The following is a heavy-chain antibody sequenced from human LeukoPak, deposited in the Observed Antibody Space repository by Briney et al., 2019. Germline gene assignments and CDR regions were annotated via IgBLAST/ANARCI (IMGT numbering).Heavy chain of an antibody. CDR3: ARLRTDYGDYGGVGDYYYYMDV. V-gene: IGHV1-2*02. Sequence: ASVKVSCKASGYTFTGYYMHWVRQAPGQGLEWMRGINPNSGGTNYAQKFQGRVTMTRDTSISTAYMELSRLRSDDTAVYYCARLRTDYGDYGGVGDYYYYMDVWGKGTTVTISS. CDR2: INPNSGGT. J-gene: IGHJ6*03. D-gene: IGHD4-17*01. CDR1: GYTFTGYY.